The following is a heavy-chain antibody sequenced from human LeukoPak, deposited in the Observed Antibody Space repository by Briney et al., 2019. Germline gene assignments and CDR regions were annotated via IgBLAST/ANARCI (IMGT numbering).Heavy chain of an antibody. CDR2: ISGSGGST. Sequence: GGSLRLSCAASGFTFSSYAMSWVRQAPGKGLEWVSAISGSGGSTYYADSVKGRFTISRDNSKNTLYLQMNSLRAEDTAVYYCAKGENVLRFLEWLTNWFDPWGQGTLVTVSS. CDR1: GFTFSSYA. D-gene: IGHD3-3*01. V-gene: IGHV3-23*01. J-gene: IGHJ5*02. CDR3: AKGENVLRFLEWLTNWFDP.